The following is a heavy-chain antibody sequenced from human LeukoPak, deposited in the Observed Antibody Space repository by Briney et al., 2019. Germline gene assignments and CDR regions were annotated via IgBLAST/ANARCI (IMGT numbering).Heavy chain of an antibody. CDR2: ISYTGST. CDR1: GGSVSSGSYY. V-gene: IGHV4-61*01. Sequence: SETLSLTCTVSGGSVSSGSYYWSWIRQPPGKGLEWIGYISYTGSTNYNPSLKSRITISVDTSKNQFALKLSSVTAADTAVYYCARGLFLGVAGPPTVIYYYYYGMDVWGQGTTVTVSS. J-gene: IGHJ6*02. CDR3: ARGLFLGVAGPPTVIYYYYYGMDV. D-gene: IGHD6-19*01.